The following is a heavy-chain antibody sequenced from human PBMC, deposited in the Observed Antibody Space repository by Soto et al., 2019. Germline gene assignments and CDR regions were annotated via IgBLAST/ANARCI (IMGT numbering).Heavy chain of an antibody. CDR2: IFYSGST. Sequence: SETLSLTCTVSGGSISSYYWSWVRQPPGKGLEWIGYIFYSGSTKYNPSLKSRVTISEDTSKNQVSLKLNSVTAADAAIYYCARVGLPGKRFDPWGQGTLVNVS. D-gene: IGHD1-26*01. CDR1: GGSISSYY. V-gene: IGHV4-59*01. J-gene: IGHJ5*02. CDR3: ARVGLPGKRFDP.